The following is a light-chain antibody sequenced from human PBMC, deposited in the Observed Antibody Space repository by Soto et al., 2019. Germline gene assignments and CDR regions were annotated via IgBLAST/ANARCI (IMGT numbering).Light chain of an antibody. CDR1: SSDVGGYNY. CDR3: NSYTSSTAYV. CDR2: EVS. J-gene: IGLJ1*01. Sequence: QSVLTQPASVSGSPGQSITISCTGTSSDVGGYNYVSWYQLHPGKAPKLIIYEVSNRPSGVSNRFSGSKSGNTASLTISGLQAEAEADYYCNSYTSSTAYVFGTGAKGTVL. V-gene: IGLV2-14*01.